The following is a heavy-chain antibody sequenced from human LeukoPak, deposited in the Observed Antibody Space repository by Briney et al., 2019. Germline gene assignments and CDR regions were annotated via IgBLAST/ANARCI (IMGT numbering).Heavy chain of an antibody. D-gene: IGHD1-7*01. CDR1: GGSFSGYH. V-gene: IGHV4-34*01. Sequence: SETLSLTCAVYGGSFSGYHWTWIRQPPGKGLEWIGEINHSGSTNYNPSLKSRVTISVDTSKNQFSLKLNSVTAADSAVYYCASRNWNYGFDYWGLGSLVTVSS. J-gene: IGHJ4*02. CDR2: INHSGST. CDR3: ASRNWNYGFDY.